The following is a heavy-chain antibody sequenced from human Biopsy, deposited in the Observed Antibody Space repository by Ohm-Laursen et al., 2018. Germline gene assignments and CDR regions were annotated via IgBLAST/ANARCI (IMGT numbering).Heavy chain of an antibody. V-gene: IGHV4-59*08. Sequence: SQTLSLTWAVSGDSINSSYWIWIRQAPGKGLEWIGFISNSGNTNYNPSLKSRVTISADTSKNQFSLKLGSVTVADTAVFYCARRGSGGRSFDFWGQGSLVTVSS. D-gene: IGHD2-15*01. CDR3: ARRGSGGRSFDF. J-gene: IGHJ4*02. CDR2: ISNSGNT. CDR1: GDSINSSY.